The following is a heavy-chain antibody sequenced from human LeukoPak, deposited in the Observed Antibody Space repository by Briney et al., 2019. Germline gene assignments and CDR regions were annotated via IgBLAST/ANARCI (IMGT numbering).Heavy chain of an antibody. D-gene: IGHD2-2*01. CDR2: IYYSGST. V-gene: IGHV4-59*01. J-gene: IGHJ4*02. Sequence: SETLSLTCTVSGGSISSYYWSWIRQPPGKGLESIGYIYYSGSTNYNPSLKSRVTISVDTSKNQFSLKLSSVTAADTAVYYCARSRDIVVVPAASREGYYFDYWGQGTLVTVSS. CDR3: ARSRDIVVVPAASREGYYFDY. CDR1: GGSISSYY.